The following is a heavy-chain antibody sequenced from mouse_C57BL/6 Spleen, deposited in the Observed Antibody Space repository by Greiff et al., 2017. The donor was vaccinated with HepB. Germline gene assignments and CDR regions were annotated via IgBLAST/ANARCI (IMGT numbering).Heavy chain of an antibody. CDR3: ARQTYYDYDADAMDY. CDR2: ISSGGSYT. V-gene: IGHV5-6*01. D-gene: IGHD2-4*01. Sequence: EVMLVESGGDLVKPGGSLKLSCAASGFTFSSYGMSWVRQTPDKRLEWVATISSGGSYTYYPDSVKGRFTISRDNAKNTLYLQMSSLKSEDTAMYYCARQTYYDYDADAMDYWGQGTSVTVSS. CDR1: GFTFSSYG. J-gene: IGHJ4*01.